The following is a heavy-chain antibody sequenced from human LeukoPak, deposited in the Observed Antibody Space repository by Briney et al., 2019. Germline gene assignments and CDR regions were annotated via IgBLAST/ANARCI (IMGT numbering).Heavy chain of an antibody. CDR3: ARGGSRQYNF. V-gene: IGHV3-7*01. CDR2: IRHDGSEK. CDR1: GFSFSSYA. J-gene: IGHJ4*02. Sequence: GGSLRLSCSASGFSFSSYAMHWVRQAPGKGLEWVANIRHDGSEKYYVDSVKGRFTISRDNAKDSLYLQMNSLRVEDTAEYYCARGGSRQYNFWGQGTLVTVSS. D-gene: IGHD5-18*01.